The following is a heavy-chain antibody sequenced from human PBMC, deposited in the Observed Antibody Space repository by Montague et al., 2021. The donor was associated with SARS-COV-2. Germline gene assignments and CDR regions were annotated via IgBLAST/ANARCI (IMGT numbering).Heavy chain of an antibody. CDR3: ARKEMKYSSVWSTGGNWFDP. CDR1: GGSISNSSYY. V-gene: IGHV4-39*01. J-gene: IGHJ5*02. CDR2: IYYSGGT. Sequence: SETRSLTCTVSGGSISNSSYYWGWLRQPPGKGLEWIGNIYYSGGTYYNPSLKSRVTISVDTSKNQFSLKLSSVTAADTAVYYCARKEMKYSSVWSTGGNWFDPWGQGTLVTVSS. D-gene: IGHD6-13*01.